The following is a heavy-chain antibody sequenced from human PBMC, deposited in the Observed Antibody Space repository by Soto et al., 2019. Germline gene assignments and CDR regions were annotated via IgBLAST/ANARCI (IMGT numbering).Heavy chain of an antibody. CDR2: INPNNGNT. V-gene: IGHV1-8*01. Sequence: GSSVKVSCKASGYTFTSYDINGVRPATGQGLEWMGWINPNNGNTGYAQKFQGRVTMTRNTSISTAYMELSSLRSEDTAVYYCAREVRSGSGSGPLDYRAQGTLVTVSS. CDR3: AREVRSGSGSGPLDY. J-gene: IGHJ4*02. CDR1: GYTFTSYD. D-gene: IGHD3-10*01.